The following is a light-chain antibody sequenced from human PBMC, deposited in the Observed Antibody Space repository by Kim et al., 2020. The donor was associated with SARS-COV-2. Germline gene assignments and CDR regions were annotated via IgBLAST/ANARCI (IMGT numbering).Light chain of an antibody. V-gene: IGKV1-27*01. Sequence: ASVGYRVTITCRASHDINNYLAWYQQKPVEVPKLLFYAASALQSGVPSRSSGSGSGTDFTLVISSLHPEDVGTYYCQKYGSGPRTFGQGTKVDIK. CDR2: AAS. CDR1: HDINNY. J-gene: IGKJ1*01. CDR3: QKYGSGPRT.